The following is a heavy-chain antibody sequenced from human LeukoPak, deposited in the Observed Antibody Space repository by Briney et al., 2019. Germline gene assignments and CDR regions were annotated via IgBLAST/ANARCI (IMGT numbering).Heavy chain of an antibody. Sequence: SETLSLTCTVSGGSISNYCWSWIRQPPGKGLEWIGYICYSGTTNYNPSLKSRVTISVDRSKNQFSLKLISVTAADTAVYYCARDGYTYGSFDYWGQGTLVTVSS. CDR1: GGSISNYC. CDR2: ICYSGTT. D-gene: IGHD5-18*01. V-gene: IGHV4-59*08. CDR3: ARDGYTYGSFDY. J-gene: IGHJ4*02.